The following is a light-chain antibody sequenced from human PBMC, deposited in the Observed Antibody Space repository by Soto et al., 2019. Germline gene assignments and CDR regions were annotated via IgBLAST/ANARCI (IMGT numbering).Light chain of an antibody. CDR2: GTS. CDR1: QSVDSSY. V-gene: IGKV3-20*01. CDR3: QQYGSSLYT. Sequence: ENVLTQSPGTLSLSPGERATLSCRASQSVDSSYLAWYQQKPGQAPRLLIYGTSTRATGIPDRFSGSGSGTDFTLTINRLEPEDFAVYYWQQYGSSLYTFGQGTKLEIK. J-gene: IGKJ2*01.